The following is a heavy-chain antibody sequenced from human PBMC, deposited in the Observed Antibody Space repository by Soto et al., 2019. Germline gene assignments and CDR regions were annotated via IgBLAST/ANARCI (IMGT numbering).Heavy chain of an antibody. CDR3: ASVEYYYMNV. CDR2: VSTYNGDA. J-gene: IGHJ6*03. D-gene: IGHD6-6*01. CDR1: GDSFSNYG. Sequence: QVQLEQSGGEVKKPGASVKVSCKASGDSFSNYGISWVRQAPGQGLEWVGWVSTYNGDARYAQNVQGRLTMTTDKSTGTAYMELRNLRSDDTARYFCASVEYYYMNVWGKGTTVTVSS. V-gene: IGHV1-18*01.